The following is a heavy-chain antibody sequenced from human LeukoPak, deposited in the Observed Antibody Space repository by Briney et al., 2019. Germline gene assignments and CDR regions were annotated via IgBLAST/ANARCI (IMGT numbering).Heavy chain of an antibody. CDR1: GGSFSGYY. CDR2: INHSGST. J-gene: IGHJ6*03. D-gene: IGHD3-9*01. V-gene: IGHV4-34*01. Sequence: PSETLSLTCAVYGGSFSGYYWSWTRQPPGKGLEWIGEINHSGSTNYNPSLKSRVTISVDASKNQFSLKLSSVTAADTAVYYCARGHMYDILTGLPSYYYYYMDVWGKGTTVTVSS. CDR3: ARGHMYDILTGLPSYYYYYMDV.